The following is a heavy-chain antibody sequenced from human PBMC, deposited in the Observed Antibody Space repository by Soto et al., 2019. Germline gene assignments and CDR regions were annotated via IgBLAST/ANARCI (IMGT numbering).Heavy chain of an antibody. Sequence: PGGSLRLSCAASGFTFSDYYMNWIRQAPGKGLEWVSYISSSGSTIYYADSVKGRFTISRDNAKNSLYLQMNSLRAGDTAVYYCARGRNPYCSGGSCFSRVPFDIWGQGTMVPVSS. J-gene: IGHJ3*02. CDR3: ARGRNPYCSGGSCFSRVPFDI. V-gene: IGHV3-11*01. CDR2: ISSSGSTI. CDR1: GFTFSDYY. D-gene: IGHD2-15*01.